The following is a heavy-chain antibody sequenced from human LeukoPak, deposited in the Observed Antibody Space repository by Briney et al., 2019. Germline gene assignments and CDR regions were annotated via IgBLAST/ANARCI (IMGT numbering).Heavy chain of an antibody. J-gene: IGHJ6*02. CDR1: GGTFSSYA. CDR2: IIPTFGTA. V-gene: IGHV1-69*13. CDR3: AREPQPYGDYVSDGMDV. Sequence: SVKVSCKASGGTFSSYAISWVRQAPGQGLEWMGGIIPTFGTANYAQKFQGRVTITADESTSTAYMELSSLRSEDTAVYYCAREPQPYGDYVSDGMDVWGQGTTVTVSS. D-gene: IGHD4-17*01.